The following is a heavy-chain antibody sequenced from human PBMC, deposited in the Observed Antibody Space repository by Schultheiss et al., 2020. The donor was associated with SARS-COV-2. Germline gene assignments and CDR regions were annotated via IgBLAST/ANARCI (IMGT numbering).Heavy chain of an antibody. CDR2: INHSGST. CDR3: ARWNDYDSSDY. CDR1: GGSFSGYY. V-gene: IGHV4-34*01. D-gene: IGHD3-22*01. Sequence: SQTLSLTCAVYGGSFSGYYWSWIRQPPGKGLEWIGEINHSGSTNYNPSLKSRVTISVDTSKNQFSLKLSSVTAADTAVYYCARWNDYDSSDYWGQGTLVTVSS. J-gene: IGHJ4*02.